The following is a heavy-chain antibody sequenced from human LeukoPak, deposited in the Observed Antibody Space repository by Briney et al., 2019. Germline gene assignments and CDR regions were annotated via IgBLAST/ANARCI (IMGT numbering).Heavy chain of an antibody. Sequence: VASVKVSCKASGYTLSRYGISWVRQAPGQGLEWMGWSSAYNENTNSAQKFQGRVTITADESTSTAYMELSSLRSEDTAVYYCARGRVVVITTRRYYYGMDVWGQGTTVTVSS. V-gene: IGHV1-18*01. CDR3: ARGRVVVITTRRYYYGMDV. J-gene: IGHJ6*02. D-gene: IGHD3-22*01. CDR1: GYTLSRYG. CDR2: SSAYNENT.